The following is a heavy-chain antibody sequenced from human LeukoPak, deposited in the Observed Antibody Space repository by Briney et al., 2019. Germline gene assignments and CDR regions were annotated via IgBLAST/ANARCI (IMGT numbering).Heavy chain of an antibody. Sequence: GRSLRLSCAASGFTFSSYGRHWVRQAPGKGLEWVAVISYDGSNKYYADSVKGRFTISRDNSKNTLYLQMNSLRAEDTAVYYCAKDGEDYYGSGVYPLYYFDYWGQGTLVTVSS. D-gene: IGHD3-10*01. CDR3: AKDGEDYYGSGVYPLYYFDY. CDR2: ISYDGSNK. J-gene: IGHJ4*02. V-gene: IGHV3-30*18. CDR1: GFTFSSYG.